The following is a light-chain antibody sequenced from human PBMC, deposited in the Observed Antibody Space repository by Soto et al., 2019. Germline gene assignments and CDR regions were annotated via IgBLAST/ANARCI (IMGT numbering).Light chain of an antibody. CDR2: DVS. CDR3: ISYSNTSTQM. CDR1: SSDVGAYHL. V-gene: IGLV2-14*02. Sequence: QSALTQPASVSGSPGQSITISCTGTSSDVGAYHLVSWYQQHPGRAPKLFIFDVSDRPSGVSTCFSGYKSGNTAYLTISGLPAEDEAFYYCISYSNTSTQMFGGRTKLAVL. J-gene: IGLJ3*02.